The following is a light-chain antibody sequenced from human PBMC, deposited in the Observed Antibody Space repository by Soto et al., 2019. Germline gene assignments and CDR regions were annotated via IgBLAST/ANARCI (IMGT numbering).Light chain of an antibody. V-gene: IGKV1-39*01. CDR3: QQSYSSPPKT. J-gene: IGKJ1*01. Sequence: DIQMTQSPSSLSASVGYRVTVTCRSSQTINTHLNLYQQKPGKAPKLLIYAASTLQSGVPSRFSGSGSGTDFTLTISSLQPEDFATYYCQQSYSSPPKTFGQGTKVDIK. CDR2: AAS. CDR1: QTINTH.